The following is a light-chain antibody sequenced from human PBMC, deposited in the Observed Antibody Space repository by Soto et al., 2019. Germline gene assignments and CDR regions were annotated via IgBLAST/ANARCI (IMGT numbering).Light chain of an antibody. CDR3: QQRSSTPLT. V-gene: IGKV1-39*01. CDR2: AAS. Sequence: DIQMTQSPSSLSASVGDRVTITCRASQSINNYLSWYQHTLGKAPKLLIYAASTLQSGVPSRFSGSGSGTDFTLTISSLHPEDFATYYCQQRSSTPLTFGVGTKVELK. CDR1: QSINNY. J-gene: IGKJ4*01.